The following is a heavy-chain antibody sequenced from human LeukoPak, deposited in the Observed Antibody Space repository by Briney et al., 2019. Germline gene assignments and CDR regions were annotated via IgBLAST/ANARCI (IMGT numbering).Heavy chain of an antibody. CDR3: ARDGTAAAGPYYFDY. Sequence: ASVKVSCKASGYTFTSYYMHWVRQAPGQGLEWMGIINPSGGSTSYAQKFQGRVTMTRDTSTSTVYMELSSLRSEDTAVYYRARDGTAAAGPYYFDYWGQGTLVTVSS. J-gene: IGHJ4*02. CDR1: GYTFTSYY. D-gene: IGHD6-13*01. V-gene: IGHV1-46*01. CDR2: INPSGGST.